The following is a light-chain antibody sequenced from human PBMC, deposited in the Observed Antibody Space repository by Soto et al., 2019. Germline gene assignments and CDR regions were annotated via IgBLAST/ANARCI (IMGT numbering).Light chain of an antibody. CDR1: PSISTY. CDR3: QHRYNTPRT. J-gene: IGKJ1*01. CDR2: GAS. V-gene: IGKV1-39*01. Sequence: DIQMTQSPSSLSASVGDRVTITCRASPSISTYLNWYQQKPGKAPKLLIYGASSLQSGVPSRFSGSGSVTDVTLASSSLQPEDFATYDWQHRYNTPRTFGQGTKVEIK.